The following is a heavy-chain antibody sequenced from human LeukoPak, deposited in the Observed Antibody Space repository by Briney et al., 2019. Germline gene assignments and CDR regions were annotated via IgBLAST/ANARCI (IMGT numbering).Heavy chain of an antibody. CDR3: AKGSVAATYKFDC. CDR2: ISGSAGST. CDR1: GFTFNNFA. V-gene: IGHV3-23*01. J-gene: IGHJ4*02. D-gene: IGHD6-19*01. Sequence: GGSLRLSCAASGFTFNNFAMSWVRQAPGTGLEWVSAISGSAGSTFYADSVKGRFTISRDNSKNTLYLQMDSLGAEDTAVYFCAKGSVAATYKFDCWGQGTLVTVSS.